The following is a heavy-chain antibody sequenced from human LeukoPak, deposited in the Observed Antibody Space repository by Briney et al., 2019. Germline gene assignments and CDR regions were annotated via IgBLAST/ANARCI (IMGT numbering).Heavy chain of an antibody. Sequence: GGSLRLSCAASGFSFSNYEMNWVRQAPGQGLEWVSYISSSGSTIYYPDSVKGRFTISGDNAKNSMYLQMNRLRAEDTAVYYCARDQDDYGDYWYFDLWGRGTLVTVSS. D-gene: IGHD4-17*01. V-gene: IGHV3-48*03. CDR2: ISSSGSTI. CDR1: GFSFSNYE. CDR3: ARDQDDYGDYWYFDL. J-gene: IGHJ2*01.